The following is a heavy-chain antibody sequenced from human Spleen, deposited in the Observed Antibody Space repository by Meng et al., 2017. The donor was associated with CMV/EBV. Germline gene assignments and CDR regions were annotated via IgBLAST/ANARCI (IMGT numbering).Heavy chain of an antibody. V-gene: IGHV3-23*01. D-gene: IGHD3-10*01. Sequence: GESLKISCAASGFTFSNYDMSWVRQAPGKGLGWVSAMSGGGGATYYADSVKGRFTISRDNAKNTLYLQMNSLRAEDTAVYYCARDEGYGSGPRYWGQGTLVTVSS. J-gene: IGHJ4*02. CDR2: MSGGGGAT. CDR1: GFTFSNYD. CDR3: ARDEGYGSGPRY.